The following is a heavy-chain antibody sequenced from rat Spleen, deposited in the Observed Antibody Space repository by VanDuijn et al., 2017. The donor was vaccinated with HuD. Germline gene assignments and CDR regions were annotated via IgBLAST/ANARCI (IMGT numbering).Heavy chain of an antibody. V-gene: IGHV5-29*01. D-gene: IGHD2-2*01. CDR2: ISSDGGRN. CDR1: GFTFSDYY. J-gene: IGHJ1*01. Sequence: EVQLVESDGGLVQPGRSLKLSCAASGFTFSDYYMAWVRQAPTKGLEWVATISSDGGRNFYRDSVKGRFTISRDNAKSSLYLQMDSLRSDDTATYHCVGAGYLRDWYFDFWGPGTMVTVSS. CDR3: VGAGYLRDWYFDF.